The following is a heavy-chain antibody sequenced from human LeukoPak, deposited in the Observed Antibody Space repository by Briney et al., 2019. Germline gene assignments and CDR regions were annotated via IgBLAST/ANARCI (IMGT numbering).Heavy chain of an antibody. D-gene: IGHD6-13*01. CDR3: ASPRAYSSSWDEDY. CDR2: IYYSGST. CDR1: GGSISSSSYY. J-gene: IGHJ4*02. V-gene: IGHV4-39*01. Sequence: SETLSLTCTVSGGSISSSSYYWGWIRQPPGKGLEWIGSIYYSGSTYYNPSLKSRVTISVDTSKNQFSLKLSSVTAADTAVYYCASPRAYSSSWDEDYWGQGTLVTVSS.